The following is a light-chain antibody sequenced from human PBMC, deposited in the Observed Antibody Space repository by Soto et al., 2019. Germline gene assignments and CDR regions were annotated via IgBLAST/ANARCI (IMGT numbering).Light chain of an antibody. J-gene: IGLJ3*02. CDR3: QSYDSGLSGSRV. CDR2: GNK. Sequence: QSVLTQPPSLSGAPGQTVTISCTGSSSDIGAGYDVHWYQQLPGTAPKLLIYGNKNRPSGVPERFSGSKSGTSASLAITGLQAEDEAVYYCQSYDSGLSGSRVFGGGTKLTVL. V-gene: IGLV1-40*01. CDR1: SSDIGAGYD.